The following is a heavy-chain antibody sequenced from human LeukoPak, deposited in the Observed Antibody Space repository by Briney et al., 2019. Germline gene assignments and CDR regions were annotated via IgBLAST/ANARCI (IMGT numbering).Heavy chain of an antibody. D-gene: IGHD2-2*01. V-gene: IGHV1-69*05. CDR2: IIPIFGTA. J-gene: IGHJ5*02. CDR1: GGTFSSYA. CDR3: ARAHCSSTSCYDWFDP. Sequence: SVKVSCKASGGTFSSYAISWVRQAPGQGLEWRGGIIPIFGTANHAQKFQGRVTITTDESTSTAYMELSSLRSEDTAVYYCARAHCSSTSCYDWFDPWGQGTLVTVSS.